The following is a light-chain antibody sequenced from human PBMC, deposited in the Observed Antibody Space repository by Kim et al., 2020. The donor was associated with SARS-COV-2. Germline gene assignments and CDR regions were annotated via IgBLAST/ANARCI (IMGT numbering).Light chain of an antibody. CDR1: NIGSKS. Sequence: SYELTQPPSVSVAPGKTARITCGGNNIGSKSVHGYQQKPGQAPVLVIYYDSDRPLGIPERFSGSNSGNTATLTSSRVGAGDEADYYCQVWDCSSDQPVFGGGTQLTVL. V-gene: IGLV3-21*04. CDR3: QVWDCSSDQPV. CDR2: YDS. J-gene: IGLJ3*02.